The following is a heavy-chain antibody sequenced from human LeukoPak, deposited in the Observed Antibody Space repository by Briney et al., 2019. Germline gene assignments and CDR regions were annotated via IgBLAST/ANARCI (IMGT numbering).Heavy chain of an antibody. CDR2: FDPEDGET. D-gene: IGHD6-13*01. CDR3: ATSGLAAAGTFGWYFDL. CDR1: GYTLTELS. J-gene: IGHJ2*01. V-gene: IGHV1-24*01. Sequence: ASVKVSCKVSGYTLTELSMHWVRQAPGKGLEWMGGFDPEDGETIYAQKFHGRVTMTEDTSTKTAYSEPSSRRSEDTAVYYCATSGLAAAGTFGWYFDLWGRGTLVTVSS.